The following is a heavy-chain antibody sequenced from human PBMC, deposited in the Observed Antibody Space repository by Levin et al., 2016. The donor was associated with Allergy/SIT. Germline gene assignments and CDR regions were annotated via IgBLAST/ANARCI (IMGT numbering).Heavy chain of an antibody. CDR1: GFDFRAYS. D-gene: IGHD3-22*01. J-gene: IGHJ4*02. CDR2: ISGGGNTV. V-gene: IGHV3-48*04. Sequence: GESLKISCAASGFDFRAYSMNWVRQTPGKGLEWLSYISGGGNTVYYADSVQGRFTISRDNAENSLYLQMNSLRAEDTAFYYCARDAPAAYYYHSIDKSPFDCWGQGTLVTVSS. CDR3: ARDAPAAYYYHSIDKSPFDC.